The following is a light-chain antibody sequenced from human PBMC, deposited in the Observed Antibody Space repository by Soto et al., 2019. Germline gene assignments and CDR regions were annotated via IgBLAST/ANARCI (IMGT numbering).Light chain of an antibody. J-gene: IGLJ1*01. Sequence: QSALTQPASVSGSPGQSITISCTGTSSDVGGYSYVSWYQQHPGKAPKLMIYEVSNRPSGVSNRFSGSKSGNTASLTISGLQAEDEADYYCSSYTFSSTPYVFGTGTKLTVL. V-gene: IGLV2-14*01. CDR3: SSYTFSSTPYV. CDR1: SSDVGGYSY. CDR2: EVS.